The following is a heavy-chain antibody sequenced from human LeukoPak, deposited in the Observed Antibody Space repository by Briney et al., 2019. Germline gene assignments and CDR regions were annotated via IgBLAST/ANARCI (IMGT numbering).Heavy chain of an antibody. J-gene: IGHJ3*02. D-gene: IGHD1-26*01. CDR2: ISSSGSTI. CDR1: GFTFSDYY. Sequence: GGSLRLSCAASGFTFSDYYMSWIRQAPGKGLEWVSYISSSGSTIYYADSVKGRFTISRDNAKNSLYLQMNSLRAEDTAVYYCARAPHSQELNAFDTWAQGTMVTASS. CDR3: ARAPHSQELNAFDT. V-gene: IGHV3-11*01.